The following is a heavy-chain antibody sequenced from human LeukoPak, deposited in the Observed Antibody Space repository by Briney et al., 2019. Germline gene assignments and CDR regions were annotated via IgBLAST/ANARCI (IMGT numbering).Heavy chain of an antibody. CDR2: ISSSSSYI. V-gene: IGHV3-21*01. CDR3: ARETRMEWLFNYFDY. D-gene: IGHD3-3*01. CDR1: GFTFSSHS. Sequence: PGGSLRLSCAAPGFTFSSHSMNWVRQAPGKGLEWVSSISSSSSYIYYADSVKGRFTISRDNAKNSLYLQMNSLRAEDTAVYYCARETRMEWLFNYFDYWGQGTLVTVSS. J-gene: IGHJ4*02.